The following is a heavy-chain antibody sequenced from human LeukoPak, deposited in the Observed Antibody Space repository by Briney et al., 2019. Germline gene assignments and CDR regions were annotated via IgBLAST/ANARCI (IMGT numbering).Heavy chain of an antibody. J-gene: IGHJ2*01. D-gene: IGHD4-17*01. Sequence: GASVTVSRKPSLGTFNSYAISGVRQAPGQGLEWMGGIFPIFGTANYPQQFQGRVTITVDESTSTAYMELSSLRSEDTAVYYCARDPPTVTTPYWYFDLWGRGTMVTVSS. V-gene: IGHV1-69*13. CDR1: LGTFNSYA. CDR3: ARDPPTVTTPYWYFDL. CDR2: IFPIFGTA.